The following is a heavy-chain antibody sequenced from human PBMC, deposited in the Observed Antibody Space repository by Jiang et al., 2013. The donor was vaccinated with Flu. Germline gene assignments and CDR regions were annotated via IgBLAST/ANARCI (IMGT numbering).Heavy chain of an antibody. V-gene: IGHV1-2*02. D-gene: IGHD3-22*01. Sequence: SGAEVKKPGASVHLSCKTSGYTFTAYYIHWMRQGPGLGLEWMGWINADTGGTKYAQKFQGRVTLTRDTSISTAYMQLSGLDSDDTAIYYCARDRVDHYDSTGYYPFDFWGQGTEVTVSS. CDR1: GYTFTAYY. CDR2: INADTGGT. J-gene: IGHJ4*02. CDR3: ARDRVDHYDSTGYYPFDF.